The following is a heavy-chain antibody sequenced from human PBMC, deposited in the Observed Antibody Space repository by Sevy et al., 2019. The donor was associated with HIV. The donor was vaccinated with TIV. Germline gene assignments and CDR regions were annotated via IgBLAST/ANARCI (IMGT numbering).Heavy chain of an antibody. J-gene: IGHJ4*02. D-gene: IGHD3-22*01. CDR3: ARLDHYSESGGQSDF. CDR2: IYPGDSDT. CDR1: GYNFARYW. Sequence: GESLKISCKGSGYNFARYWIAWVRQLPGKGLEWMGVIYPGDSDTIYSPSLRAQISISADKSINTAYLQWSSLSAPDTAMYYCARLDHYSESGGQSDFWGQGTLVTVSS. V-gene: IGHV5-51*01.